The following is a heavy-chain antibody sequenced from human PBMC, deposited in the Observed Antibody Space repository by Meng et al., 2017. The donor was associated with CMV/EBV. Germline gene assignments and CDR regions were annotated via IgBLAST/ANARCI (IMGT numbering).Heavy chain of an antibody. Sequence: SLKISCAASGFTFSSYAMHWVRQAPGKGLEWVAVISYDGSNKYYADSVKGRFTISRDNSKNTVYLQMNSLRAEDTAVYYCARDDPRTSGPVCAFDFWGQGTMVTVSS. CDR3: ARDDPRTSGPVCAFDF. V-gene: IGHV3-30*04. D-gene: IGHD6-25*01. J-gene: IGHJ3*01. CDR1: GFTFSSYA. CDR2: ISYDGSNK.